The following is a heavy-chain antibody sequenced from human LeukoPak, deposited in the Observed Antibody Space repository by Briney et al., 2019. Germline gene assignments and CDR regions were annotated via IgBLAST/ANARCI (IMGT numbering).Heavy chain of an antibody. CDR2: INPNSGDT. CDR3: ASIVVVTARYAFDI. V-gene: IGHV1-2*02. CDR1: GYTFTVYY. J-gene: IGHJ3*02. Sequence: ASVTVSLTSSGYTFTVYYMNWVRQAHGQGKEWMGFINPNSGDTNYAQKFQGIVTMTRDTSISTSYMELSRLRSDDTAVYYCASIVVVTARYAFDIWGQGTMVTVSS. D-gene: IGHD2-21*02.